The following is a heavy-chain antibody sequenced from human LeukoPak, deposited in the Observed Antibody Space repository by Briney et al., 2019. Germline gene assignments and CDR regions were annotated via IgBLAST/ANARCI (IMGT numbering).Heavy chain of an antibody. D-gene: IGHD6-13*01. Sequence: SETLSLTSTVSGGSISSGSYYWRWIRQPAGKGLEWIGRIYTSGNTNYNPSLKSRVTISVDTSKIQFSLKLSSVTAADTAVYYCAREGYSSSWYGVGPDYYYYYMDVWGKGTTVTISS. CDR3: AREGYSSSWYGVGPDYYYYYMDV. CDR2: IYTSGNT. J-gene: IGHJ6*03. V-gene: IGHV4-61*02. CDR1: GGSISSGSYY.